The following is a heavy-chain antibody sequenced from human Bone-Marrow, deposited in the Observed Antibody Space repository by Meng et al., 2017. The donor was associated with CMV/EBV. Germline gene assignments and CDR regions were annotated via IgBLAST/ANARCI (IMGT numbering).Heavy chain of an antibody. D-gene: IGHD3-10*01. Sequence: GGSLRLSCAASGFTFSSYSMKWVRQAPGKGLEWVSSISSGSSSYIYYADSVKGRFTISRDNAKNSLYLQMNSLRAEDTAVYYCNYGWDYYGMDVWGQGTTVTVSS. CDR2: ISSGSSSYI. CDR1: GFTFSSYS. J-gene: IGHJ6*02. CDR3: NYGWDYYGMDV. V-gene: IGHV3-21*01.